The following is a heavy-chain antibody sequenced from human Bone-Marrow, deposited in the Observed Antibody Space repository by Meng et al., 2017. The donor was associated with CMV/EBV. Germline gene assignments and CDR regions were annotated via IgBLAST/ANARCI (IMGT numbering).Heavy chain of an antibody. CDR2: IIPILGIA. D-gene: IGHD6-13*01. V-gene: IGHV1-69*04. CDR3: TKDIFKSGGYSSSWYYFDY. Sequence: SVKVSCKASGYTFTSYYMHWVRQAPGQGLEWMGRIIPILGIANYAQKFQGRVTITADKSTSTAYMELSSLRSEDTAVYYCTKDIFKSGGYSSSWYYFDYWGQGTLVTVSS. CDR1: GYTFTSYY. J-gene: IGHJ4*02.